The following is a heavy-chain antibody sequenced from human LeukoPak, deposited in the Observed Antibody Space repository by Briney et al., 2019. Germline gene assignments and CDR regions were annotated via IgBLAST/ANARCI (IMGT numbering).Heavy chain of an antibody. CDR1: GGSISSSSYY. CDR2: IYYSGST. CDR3: ARDNQSGYAGEGFDH. V-gene: IGHV4-39*07. J-gene: IGHJ4*02. D-gene: IGHD5-12*01. Sequence: PSETLSLTCTVSGGSISSSSYYWGWIRQPPGKGLEWIGSIYYSGSTYYNPSLKSRVTISVDTSKNQFSLKLRSVTAADTAVYYCARDNQSGYAGEGFDHWGQGALVTVSS.